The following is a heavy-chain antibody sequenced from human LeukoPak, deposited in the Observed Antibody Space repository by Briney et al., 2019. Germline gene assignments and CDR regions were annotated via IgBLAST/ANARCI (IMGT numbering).Heavy chain of an antibody. Sequence: GGSLRLSCAASGFTFSNYGMTWVRQAPGKGLEWVSGISGSGGSTYDADSVKGRFTISRDNSKNTVYLQMNSLRPEDTAVYYCAKRSGYGDYWGQGTLVTVSS. CDR2: ISGSGGST. CDR1: GFTFSNYG. V-gene: IGHV3-23*01. D-gene: IGHD5-12*01. CDR3: AKRSGYGDY. J-gene: IGHJ4*02.